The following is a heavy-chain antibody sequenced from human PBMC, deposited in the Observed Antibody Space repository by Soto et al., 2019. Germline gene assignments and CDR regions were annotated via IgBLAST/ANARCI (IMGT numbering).Heavy chain of an antibody. CDR2: IGNSGSNT. D-gene: IGHD2-2*01. CDR1: EFTFSSYA. V-gene: IGHV3-23*01. CDR3: AKNLGGPAPMFDY. J-gene: IGHJ4*02. Sequence: GGSLRLSCAASEFTFSSYAMSWVRQAPGKGLEWVSTIGNSGSNTYYADSVKGRFTTSRDNSKNTLYLQMNSLRAEDTAVYYCAKNLGGPAPMFDYWGQGTLVTVSS.